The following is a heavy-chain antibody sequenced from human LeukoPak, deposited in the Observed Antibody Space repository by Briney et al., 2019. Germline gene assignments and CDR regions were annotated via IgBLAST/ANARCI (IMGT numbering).Heavy chain of an antibody. Sequence: PGGSLRLSCGASGFTFSSYAMSWVRQAPGKGLVWVSRINNDGSSASYVDSVKGRFTISRDNAKNTLFLQMNSLRAEDTAVYYCARRGTGHGMDVWGQGTTVIVSS. D-gene: IGHD1-1*01. J-gene: IGHJ6*02. V-gene: IGHV3-74*01. CDR3: ARRGTGHGMDV. CDR2: INNDGSSA. CDR1: GFTFSSYA.